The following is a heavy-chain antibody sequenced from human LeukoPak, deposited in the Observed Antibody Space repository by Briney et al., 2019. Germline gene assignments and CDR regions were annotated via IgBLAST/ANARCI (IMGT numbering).Heavy chain of an antibody. CDR3: ATDLGRWGYCSGGSCYSFRSA. D-gene: IGHD2-15*01. J-gene: IGHJ4*02. V-gene: IGHV1-18*01. CDR2: IGTYNGDT. CDR1: GYTFLNYG. Sequence: ASVKVSCKASGYTFLNYGISWVRQAPGQGLEWMGWIGTYNGDTNYGQRFQGRVTMTTDTSTNTAYMELSSLRSEDTAVYYCATDLGRWGYCSGGSCYSFRSAWGQGTLVTVSS.